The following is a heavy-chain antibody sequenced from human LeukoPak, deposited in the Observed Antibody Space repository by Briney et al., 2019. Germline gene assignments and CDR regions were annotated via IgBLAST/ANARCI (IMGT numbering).Heavy chain of an antibody. D-gene: IGHD3-10*01. CDR3: ARVRWFGELFSDY. CDR1: GYSFTNYG. Sequence: ASVKVSCKASGYSFTNYGISWVRQAPGQGLQWMGWISVNNADTNYAQNLQGRVTLTTDTSTGTAYMELRSLRSDDTAVYYCARVRWFGELFSDYWGQGTLVTVSS. V-gene: IGHV1-18*01. J-gene: IGHJ4*02. CDR2: ISVNNADT.